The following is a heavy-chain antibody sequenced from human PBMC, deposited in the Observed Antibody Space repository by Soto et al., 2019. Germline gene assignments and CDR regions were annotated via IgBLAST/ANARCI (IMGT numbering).Heavy chain of an antibody. Sequence: PGGSLRLSCAASGFSFNDAWMNWVRQAPGKGLEWVGRIKTKGNGGTPDYAASVKGRFIISRDDSENTLFLQMNSLKIEDTAMYYCTIDASGTYYSPYDYWGQGTLVTVSS. CDR1: GFSFNDAW. D-gene: IGHD3-3*01. CDR3: TIDASGTYYSPYDY. CDR2: IKTKGNGGTP. J-gene: IGHJ1*01. V-gene: IGHV3-15*07.